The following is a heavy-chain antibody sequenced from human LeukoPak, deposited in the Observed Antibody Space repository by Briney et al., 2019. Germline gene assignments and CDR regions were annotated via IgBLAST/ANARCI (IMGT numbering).Heavy chain of an antibody. Sequence: SETLSLTCAVYGGSFSGYYWSWIRQPPGKGLEWIGEINHSGSTNYNPSLKSRVTISVDTSKNQFSLKLSSVTAADTAVYYCARENYDFWSSYDYWGQGTLVTVSS. D-gene: IGHD3-3*01. CDR3: ARENYDFWSSYDY. V-gene: IGHV4-34*01. CDR1: GGSFSGYY. J-gene: IGHJ4*02. CDR2: INHSGST.